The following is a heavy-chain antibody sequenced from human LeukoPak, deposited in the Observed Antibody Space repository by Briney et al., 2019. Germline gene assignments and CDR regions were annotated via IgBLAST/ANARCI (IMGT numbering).Heavy chain of an antibody. CDR3: ARGVTMIVVVIHDWYFDL. CDR2: IYYTRST. D-gene: IGHD3-22*01. CDR1: GGSISSSSYY. Sequence: SETLSLTCTVSGGSISSSSYYWGWIRQPPGKGLEWIGSIYYTRSTYYNPSLKSRVTISVDTSENQFSLKLTSVTAADTAVYYCARGVTMIVVVIHDWYFDLWGRGTLVTVSS. J-gene: IGHJ2*01. V-gene: IGHV4-39*01.